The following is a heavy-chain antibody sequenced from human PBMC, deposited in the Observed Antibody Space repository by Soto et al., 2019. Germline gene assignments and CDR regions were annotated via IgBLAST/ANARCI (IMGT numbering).Heavy chain of an antibody. D-gene: IGHD6-19*01. CDR2: IWYDGSNK. CDR1: GFTFSRYG. J-gene: IGHJ6*02. CDR3: ARPGASGYSSGWYSYGMDV. V-gene: IGHV3-33*01. Sequence: PGGSLRLSCAVSGFTFSRYGMHWVRQAPGKGLEWVAVIWYDGSNKYYADSVKGRFTISRDNSKNTLYLRMNSLRAEDTAVYYCARPGASGYSSGWYSYGMDVWGQGTTITVSS.